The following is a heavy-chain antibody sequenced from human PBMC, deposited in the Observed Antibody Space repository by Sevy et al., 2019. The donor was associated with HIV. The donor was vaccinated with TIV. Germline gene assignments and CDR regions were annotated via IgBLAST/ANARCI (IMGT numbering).Heavy chain of an antibody. D-gene: IGHD5-12*01. CDR2: ISSDSSRI. V-gene: IGHV3-48*01. Sequence: GGSLRLSCAASGFTFSNYDMNWVRQAPGKGVEWVSYISSDSSRIYYADSVKGRLTISRYNAKNSLYVQMNRLRAEDTAVYYCAREGGYTDQGMDVWGQGTTVTVSS. CDR1: GFTFSNYD. J-gene: IGHJ6*02. CDR3: AREGGYTDQGMDV.